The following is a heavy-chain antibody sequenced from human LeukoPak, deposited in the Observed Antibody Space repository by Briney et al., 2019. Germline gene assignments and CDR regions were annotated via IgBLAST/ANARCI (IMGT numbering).Heavy chain of an antibody. CDR2: LSSSGSAL. V-gene: IGHV3-11*04. Sequence: PGGSLRLSCAASGFTFSDYYVSWIRQAPGKGLEWVSYLSSSGSALYYADSVKGRFTISRDNAKNSLYLQMNSLRAEDTAVYYCARVVSDDFWSDYWGQGTLVTVSS. CDR1: GFTFSDYY. J-gene: IGHJ4*02. D-gene: IGHD3-3*01. CDR3: ARVVSDDFWSDY.